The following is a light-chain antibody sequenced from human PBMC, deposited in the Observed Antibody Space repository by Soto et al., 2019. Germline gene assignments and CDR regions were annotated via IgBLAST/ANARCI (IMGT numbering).Light chain of an antibody. CDR2: SAS. V-gene: IGKV1-39*01. J-gene: IGKJ1*01. Sequence: DLQMTQSPSSLSASVGDSVTITCRTSQTINNYLNWYQQKPGKAPKLLVYSASNLQSGVPSRFRVSGSGTNFTLTISDLQPEHFTTYYFQRSDTTPWTLGHVNKVEIK. CDR3: QRSDTTPWT. CDR1: QTINNY.